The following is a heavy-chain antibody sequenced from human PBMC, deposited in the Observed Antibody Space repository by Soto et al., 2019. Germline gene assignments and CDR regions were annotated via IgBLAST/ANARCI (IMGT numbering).Heavy chain of an antibody. CDR2: ISGSGADT. CDR3: ARSHCTNGVCQVYYFDY. Sequence: GGSLRLSCAASGFTFSNYAMSWVRQAPGKGPEWVSSISGSGADTDFADSVKGRFTISRDNSKNTLFLQMNCLRAEDTAVYYCARSHCTNGVCQVYYFDYWGQGTLVTVSS. D-gene: IGHD2-8*01. V-gene: IGHV3-23*01. CDR1: GFTFSNYA. J-gene: IGHJ4*02.